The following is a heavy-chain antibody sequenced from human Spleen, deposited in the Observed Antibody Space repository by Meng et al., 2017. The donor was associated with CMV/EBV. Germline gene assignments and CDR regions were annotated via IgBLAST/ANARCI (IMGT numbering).Heavy chain of an antibody. CDR1: GDSISRDDYY. V-gene: IGHV4-39*01. CDR2: IYSGGHT. D-gene: IGHD3-22*01. J-gene: IGHJ4*02. CDR3: ARLREYYDTSGYYYLLDY. Sequence: SETLSLTCTVSGDSISRDDYYWAWIRQSPGKGLEWIASIYSGGHTYYNPSLKSRVTISVDTSKSQISLRLNSVTAADTAVYYCARLREYYDTSGYYYLLDYWGQGTLVTVSS.